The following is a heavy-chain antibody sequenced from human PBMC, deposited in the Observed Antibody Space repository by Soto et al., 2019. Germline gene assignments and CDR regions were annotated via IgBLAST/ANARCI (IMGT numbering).Heavy chain of an antibody. Sequence: GGSLRLSCAASGFTFTYAWMSWVRQVAGKGLQLIGRIKSKADGGATDYEVPVKGRFTISRDDSKRTLYLQMNNLQIEDTAVYYCTTDRGIAEAVLFESWGQGARVTVSS. J-gene: IGHJ4*02. CDR1: GFTFTYAW. D-gene: IGHD6-19*01. CDR2: IKSKADGGAT. V-gene: IGHV3-15*01. CDR3: TTDRGIAEAVLFES.